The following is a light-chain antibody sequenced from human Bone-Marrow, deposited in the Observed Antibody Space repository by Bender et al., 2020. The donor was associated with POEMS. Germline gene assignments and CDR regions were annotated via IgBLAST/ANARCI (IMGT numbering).Light chain of an antibody. Sequence: SYELTQTPSVSVSPGQTARITCSGDELPKKYAYWYQQKPGQAPVLVIYKDNERPSEIPERFSGSSSGTTVTLTISGVQAEDEADYYCQSVDSSGTYVFGTGTKVTV. V-gene: IGLV3-25*03. CDR3: QSVDSSGTYV. CDR1: ELPKKY. CDR2: KDN. J-gene: IGLJ1*01.